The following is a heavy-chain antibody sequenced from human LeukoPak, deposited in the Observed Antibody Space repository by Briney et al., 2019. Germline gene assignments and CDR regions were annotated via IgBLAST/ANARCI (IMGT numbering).Heavy chain of an antibody. CDR1: GFTFSSYS. CDR3: ARDLHGIRGYYDFWSGYSDDAFDI. D-gene: IGHD3-3*01. V-gene: IGHV3-48*04. Sequence: GGSLRLSCAASGFTFSSYSMNWVRQAPGKGLEWVSYISSSSSTIYYADSVKGRFTISRDNAKNSLYLQMNSLRAEDTAVYYCARDLHGIRGYYDFWSGYSDDAFDIWGQGTMVTVSS. CDR2: ISSSSSTI. J-gene: IGHJ3*02.